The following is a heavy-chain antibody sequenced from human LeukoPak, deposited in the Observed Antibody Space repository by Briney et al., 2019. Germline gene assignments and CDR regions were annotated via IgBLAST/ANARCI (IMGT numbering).Heavy chain of an antibody. CDR1: GGSISSGGYS. CDR3: ARLQYCSGTSCYWFDP. Sequence: SETLSLTCAVSGGSISSGGYSWSWIRQPPGKGLEWIGYIYHSGSTYYNPSLKSRVTISVDRSKNQFSLKLSSVTAADTAVYYCARLQYCSGTSCYWFDPWGQGTLVTVSS. V-gene: IGHV4-30-2*01. D-gene: IGHD2-2*01. J-gene: IGHJ5*02. CDR2: IYHSGST.